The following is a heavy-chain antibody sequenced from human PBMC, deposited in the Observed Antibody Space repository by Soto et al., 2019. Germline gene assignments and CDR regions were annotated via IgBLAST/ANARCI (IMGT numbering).Heavy chain of an antibody. CDR1: GGSFSGYY. J-gene: IGHJ4*02. Sequence: SETLSLTCAVYGGSFSGYYWSWIRQPPGKGLEWIGEINHSGSTNYNPSLKSRVTISVDTSKNHFSLKLSSVTAADTAVYYCNRGQQLPHFDYWGQGTLVTVSS. V-gene: IGHV4-34*01. CDR3: NRGQQLPHFDY. CDR2: INHSGST. D-gene: IGHD6-13*01.